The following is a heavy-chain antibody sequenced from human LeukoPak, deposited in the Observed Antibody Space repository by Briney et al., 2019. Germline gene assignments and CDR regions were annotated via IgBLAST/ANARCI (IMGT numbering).Heavy chain of an antibody. Sequence: GGSLRLSCAASGFTFSLCNMNWVRQAPGKGLEWISYISTSGGTIYYADSVKGRFTISRGNAENSLYLQMSSLRAEDTAVYYCARDVDLDYWGQGALVTVSP. CDR2: ISTSGGTI. CDR3: ARDVDLDY. CDR1: GFTFSLCN. V-gene: IGHV3-48*04. J-gene: IGHJ4*02.